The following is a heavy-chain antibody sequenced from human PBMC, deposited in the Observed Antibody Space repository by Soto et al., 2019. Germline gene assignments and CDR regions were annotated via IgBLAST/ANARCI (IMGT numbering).Heavy chain of an antibody. V-gene: IGHV3-30*18. J-gene: IGHJ4*02. CDR3: AKDEKLYSYYSSSKSPLY. CDR2: ISYDGSNK. CDR1: GFTFSSYG. D-gene: IGHD6-13*01. Sequence: GGSLRLSCAASGFTFSSYGMHWVRQAPGKGLEWVAVISYDGSNKYYADSVKGRFTISRDNSKNTLYLQMNSLRAEDTAVYYCAKDEKLYSYYSSSKSPLYWGQGTLVTVSS.